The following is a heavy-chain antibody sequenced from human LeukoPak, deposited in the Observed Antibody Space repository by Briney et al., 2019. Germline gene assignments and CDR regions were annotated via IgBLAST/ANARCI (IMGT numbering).Heavy chain of an antibody. Sequence: SVKVSCKASGGTFSSYAISWVRQAPGQGLEWMGGIIPIFGTANYAQKFQGRVTITTDESTSTAYMGLSSLRSEDTAVYYCTSIAARPEDDYYYYMDVWGKGTTVTVS. V-gene: IGHV1-69*05. CDR2: IIPIFGTA. J-gene: IGHJ6*03. D-gene: IGHD6-6*01. CDR3: TSIAARPEDDYYYYMDV. CDR1: GGTFSSYA.